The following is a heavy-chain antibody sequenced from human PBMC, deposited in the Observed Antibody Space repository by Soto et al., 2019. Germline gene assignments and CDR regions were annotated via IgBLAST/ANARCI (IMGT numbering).Heavy chain of an antibody. V-gene: IGHV3-23*01. Sequence: PGGSLRLSSPASGFTCDSPFIHGMIWGRQSPGNGPEWFSTTTSNGANTHYAESVKGRFTISKDASRNTVHLHINSLRAEDTATYFCVSWVSAHFDYWGHGT. CDR3: VSWVSAHFDY. CDR1: GFTCDSPFIHG. CDR2: TTSNGANT. J-gene: IGHJ4*01. D-gene: IGHD2-8*01.